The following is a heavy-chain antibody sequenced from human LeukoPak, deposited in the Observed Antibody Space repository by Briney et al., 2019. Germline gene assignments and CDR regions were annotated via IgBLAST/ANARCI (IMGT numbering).Heavy chain of an antibody. V-gene: IGHV3-15*01. J-gene: IGHJ6*02. D-gene: IGHD6-13*01. CDR1: GFTFSNAW. CDR3: TAHSTTWPYYGMDV. Sequence: GRSLRLSCAASGFTFSNAWMSWVRQAPGKGLEWVGRIKSKTDGGTTDYAAPVKGRFPISRDDSKNTLYLQMNSLKTEDTAVYFCTAHSTTWPYYGMDVWGQGTTVTVSS. CDR2: IKSKTDGGTT.